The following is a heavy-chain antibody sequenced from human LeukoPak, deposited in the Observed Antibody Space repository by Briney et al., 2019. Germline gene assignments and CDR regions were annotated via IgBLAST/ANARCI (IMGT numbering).Heavy chain of an antibody. CDR1: GGSVSSSSNY. V-gene: IGHV4-39*01. CDR2: ISYSGST. Sequence: SETLSLTCTVSGGSVSSSSNYWGWIRQPPGKGLEWIGSISYSGSTYYNPSLESRVSISIDTSKNQFSLKLSSVTAADTAVYYCARRVQVLSYYYYYHMDVWGKGTTVTVSS. CDR3: ARRVQVLSYYYYYHMDV. J-gene: IGHJ6*03. D-gene: IGHD3-16*02.